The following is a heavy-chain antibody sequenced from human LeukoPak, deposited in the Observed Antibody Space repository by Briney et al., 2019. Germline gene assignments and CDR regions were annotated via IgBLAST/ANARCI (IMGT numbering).Heavy chain of an antibody. D-gene: IGHD1-26*01. Sequence: SESLSLTCTVSGGSISSGDYYWSWIRQPPGKGLEWIGYIYYSGSTYYNPSLKSRVTISVDTSKNQFSLKLSSVTAADTAVYYCARAGTEWEFDPWAREPWSPSPQ. J-gene: IGHJ5*02. CDR1: GGSISSGDYY. CDR2: IYYSGST. CDR3: ARAGTEWEFDP. V-gene: IGHV4-30-4*08.